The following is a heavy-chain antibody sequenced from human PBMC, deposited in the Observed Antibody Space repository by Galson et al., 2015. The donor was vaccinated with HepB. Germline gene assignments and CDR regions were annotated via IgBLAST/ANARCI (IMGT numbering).Heavy chain of an antibody. CDR2: INAGNGNT. Sequence: SVKVSCKASGYTFTRYAMHWVRQAPGQRLEWMGWINAGNGNTKYSQKFQGRVTITRDTSASTAYMELSSLRSEDTAAYYCARDLPVAGTWSWFDPWGQGTLVTVSS. J-gene: IGHJ5*02. CDR1: GYTFTRYA. D-gene: IGHD6-19*01. V-gene: IGHV1-3*01. CDR3: ARDLPVAGTWSWFDP.